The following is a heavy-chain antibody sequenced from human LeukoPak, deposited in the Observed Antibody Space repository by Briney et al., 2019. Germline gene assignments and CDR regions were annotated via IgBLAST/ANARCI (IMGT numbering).Heavy chain of an antibody. CDR3: VSRCCSTSCYRVFDY. CDR2: IRYDGSNK. J-gene: IGHJ4*02. V-gene: IGHV3-30*02. D-gene: IGHD2-2*02. Sequence: GGSLRLSCAASGFTFSSYGMHWVRQAPGKGPEWVAFIRYDGSNKYYADSVKGRFTISRDNSKNTLYLQMNSLRAEDTAVYYCVSRCCSTSCYRVFDYWGQGTLVTVSS. CDR1: GFTFSSYG.